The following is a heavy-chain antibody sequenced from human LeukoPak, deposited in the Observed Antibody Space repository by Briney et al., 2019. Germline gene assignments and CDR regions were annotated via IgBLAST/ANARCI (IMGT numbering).Heavy chain of an antibody. CDR1: GYTPSSYG. J-gene: IGHJ5*02. Sequence: ASVKVSCRSSGYTPSSYGISWMRQAPGQALEWMGWISTYNGNTNYAQKFHGRVTMTTDTSTSTAYLELRSLRSDDTAIYYCARDVPGSIGTTARFDPWGQGTLVTVSS. CDR2: ISTYNGNT. V-gene: IGHV1-18*01. D-gene: IGHD1-1*01. CDR3: ARDVPGSIGTTARFDP.